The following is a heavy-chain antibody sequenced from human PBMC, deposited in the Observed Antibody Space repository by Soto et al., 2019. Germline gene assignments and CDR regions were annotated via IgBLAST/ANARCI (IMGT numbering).Heavy chain of an antibody. V-gene: IGHV3-49*03. CDR3: TRDGFWSGYLGGKYYYYMDV. J-gene: IGHJ6*03. CDR1: GFTFGDYA. Sequence: GESLKISCTASGFTFGDYAMSWFRQAPGKGLEWVGFIRSKAYGGTTEYAASVKGRFTISRDDSKSIAYLQMNSLKTEDTAVYYCTRDGFWSGYLGGKYYYYMDVWGKGTTVTVSS. D-gene: IGHD3-3*01. CDR2: IRSKAYGGTT.